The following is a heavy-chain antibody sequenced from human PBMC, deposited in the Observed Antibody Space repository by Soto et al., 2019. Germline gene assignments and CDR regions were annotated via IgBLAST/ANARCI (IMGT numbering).Heavy chain of an antibody. CDR1: GGSIISYY. CDR2: IYYSGST. J-gene: IGHJ4*02. CDR3: AREYDFRFDY. D-gene: IGHD2-21*02. Sequence: SETLSLTCTVSGGSIISYYLSWIRQPPGKGLEWIGYIYYSGSTNYNPSLKSRVTISVDTSKNQFSLKLSSVTAADTAVYYCAREYDFRFDYWGQGTLVTVS. V-gene: IGHV4-59*12.